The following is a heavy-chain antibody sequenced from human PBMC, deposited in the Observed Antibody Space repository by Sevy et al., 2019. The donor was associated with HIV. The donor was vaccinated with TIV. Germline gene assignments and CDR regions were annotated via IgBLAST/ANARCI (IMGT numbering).Heavy chain of an antibody. CDR2: IYHSGST. CDR3: ARALYDFWSGYYQPTFDY. V-gene: IGHV4-30-2*01. Sequence: SETLSLTCAVSGGSISSGGYSWSWIRQPPGKGLEWIGYIYHSGSTYYNPSLKSRVTISVDRSKNQVSLKLSSVTAADTAVYYCARALYDFWSGYYQPTFDYWGQGTLVTVSS. CDR1: GGSISSGGYS. J-gene: IGHJ4*02. D-gene: IGHD3-3*01.